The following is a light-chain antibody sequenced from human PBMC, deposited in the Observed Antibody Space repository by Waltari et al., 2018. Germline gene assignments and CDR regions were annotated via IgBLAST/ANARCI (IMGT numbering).Light chain of an antibody. V-gene: IGKV3-15*01. Sequence: EIVMTQSPATLSVSQGERATFSCRASQRVSSNLAWYKQKPGQAPRRLLYGASTRASSIPARFCGSGSGTEFTLTIRSLQSEDFAVYYCQQYNSWLWTFGQGTKVEIK. CDR3: QQYNSWLWT. J-gene: IGKJ1*01. CDR1: QRVSSN. CDR2: GAS.